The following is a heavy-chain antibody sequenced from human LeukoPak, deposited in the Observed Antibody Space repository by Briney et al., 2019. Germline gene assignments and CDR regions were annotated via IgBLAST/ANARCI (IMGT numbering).Heavy chain of an antibody. V-gene: IGHV3-33*08. J-gene: IGHJ4*02. Sequence: SGRSLRLSCAASGFSFSSYAMHWVRRAPGKGLEWVAVIWYDGSNKYYADSVKGRFTISRDNSKNTLYLQMNSLRAEDTAVYYCATEVVPAAISDYWGQGTLVTVSS. CDR3: ATEVVPAAISDY. CDR1: GFSFSSYA. D-gene: IGHD2-2*01. CDR2: IWYDGSNK.